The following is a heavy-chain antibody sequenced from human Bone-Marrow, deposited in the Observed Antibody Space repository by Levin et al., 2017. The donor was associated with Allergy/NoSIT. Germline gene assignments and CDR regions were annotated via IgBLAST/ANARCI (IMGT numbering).Heavy chain of an antibody. Sequence: ASVKVSCKAYGYTFTGHYMDWIRQAPGQGLEWVGWVNPNSGATSYSQKFQGRVTMTRDTSIRTVYMELTSLRSDDTAVYYCAGHYDILTGYYGADAFDVWGQGTMVTVSS. D-gene: IGHD3-9*01. J-gene: IGHJ3*01. V-gene: IGHV1-2*02. CDR3: AGHYDILTGYYGADAFDV. CDR1: GYTFTGHY. CDR2: VNPNSGAT.